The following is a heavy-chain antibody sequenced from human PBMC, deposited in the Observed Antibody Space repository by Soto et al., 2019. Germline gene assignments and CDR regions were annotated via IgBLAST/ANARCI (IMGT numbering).Heavy chain of an antibody. J-gene: IGHJ6*02. Sequence: GGSLRLSCAASGFTFSSYAMSWVRQAPGKGLEWVSAISGSGGSTYYADSVKGRFTISRDNSENTLYLQMNSLRAEDTAVYYCAKAKSIAARRYYYYGMDVWGQGTTVTVSS. D-gene: IGHD6-6*01. CDR2: ISGSGGST. CDR1: GFTFSSYA. CDR3: AKAKSIAARRYYYYGMDV. V-gene: IGHV3-23*01.